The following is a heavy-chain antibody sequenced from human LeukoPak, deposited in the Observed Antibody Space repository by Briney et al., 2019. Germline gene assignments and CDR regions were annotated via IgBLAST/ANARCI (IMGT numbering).Heavy chain of an antibody. Sequence: PGGSLRLSCVASGFTFSNYGMHWVRQVPGKGLEWVAAIWFDGIRKYYADSVKGRLTISRDNSKNTLYLQMNSLRAEDTAVYYCAVPVDYWGQGTLVTVSS. CDR1: GFTFSNYG. CDR2: IWFDGIRK. D-gene: IGHD1-14*01. J-gene: IGHJ4*02. V-gene: IGHV3-33*01. CDR3: AVPVDY.